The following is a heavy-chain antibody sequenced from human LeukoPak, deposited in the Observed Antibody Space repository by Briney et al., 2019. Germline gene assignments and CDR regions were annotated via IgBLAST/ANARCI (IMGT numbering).Heavy chain of an antibody. CDR2: INTGGSAM. D-gene: IGHD3-16*01. Sequence: GGSLRLSCAASGFTFNTYTLNWVRQAPGKGLEWDSYINTGGSAMYHADSVKGRFTISRDNAKNSLYLQMNSLRDEDTAVYYCARDGAGDLNAFDIWGQGTMVTVSS. CDR1: GFTFNTYT. V-gene: IGHV3-48*02. CDR3: ARDGAGDLNAFDI. J-gene: IGHJ3*02.